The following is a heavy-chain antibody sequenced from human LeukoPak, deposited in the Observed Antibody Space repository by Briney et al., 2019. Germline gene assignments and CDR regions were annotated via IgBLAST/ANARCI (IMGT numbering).Heavy chain of an antibody. CDR2: IIPIFGTA. J-gene: IGHJ4*02. D-gene: IGHD5-18*01. V-gene: IGHV1-69*06. CDR1: GGTFSSYA. Sequence: GSSVKVSCKASGGTFSSYAISWVRQAPGQGLEWMGGIIPIFGTANYAQKFQGRVTITADKSTSTAYMELSSLRSGDTAVYYCAREGGYSYGYYFDYWGQGTLVTVSS. CDR3: AREGGYSYGYYFDY.